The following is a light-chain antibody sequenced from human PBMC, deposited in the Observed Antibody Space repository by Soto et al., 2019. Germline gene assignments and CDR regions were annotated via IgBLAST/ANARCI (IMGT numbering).Light chain of an antibody. CDR3: QQYGASPGT. CDR2: GAS. CDR1: QSVPKSY. V-gene: IGKV3-20*01. Sequence: EIVLTQSPDTLSLSPGESVTLSCRATQSVPKSYLAWFQQKPGQAPRLLIHGASYRATGTPDRFSGSGSGTDFTLTISRLEPEDFAVYYCQQYGASPGTFGQGTKLDIK. J-gene: IGKJ1*01.